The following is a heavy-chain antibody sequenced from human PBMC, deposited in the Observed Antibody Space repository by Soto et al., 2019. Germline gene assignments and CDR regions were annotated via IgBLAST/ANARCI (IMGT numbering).Heavy chain of an antibody. CDR3: ARDVTRSQSCTNGVWDSHYYDMDV. V-gene: IGHV1-2*02. CDR1: GYTFTDYY. CDR2: INSNSGGT. D-gene: IGHD2-8*01. Sequence: ASVKVSCKASGYTFTDYYMHWVRQAPGQGLEWMGWINSNSGGTKTAQKFQGRVTVTRDTSISTAYLDVSRLRSDDTAVFYCARDVTRSQSCTNGVWDSHYYDMDVWGQGTMVTVSS. J-gene: IGHJ6*02.